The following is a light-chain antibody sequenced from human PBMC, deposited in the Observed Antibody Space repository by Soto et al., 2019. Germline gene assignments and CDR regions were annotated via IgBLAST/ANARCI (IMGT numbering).Light chain of an antibody. V-gene: IGLV2-14*01. J-gene: IGLJ1*01. Sequence: QSVLGQPASVSVSPGQSITISCTGTSRDGGGFEYVSWYQHQPGKAPKLIIYDVTKRPSGVSNRFSGSKSGNTASLTISGIQAEDEGDYYCGSITRSSTAVFGTGTKVTVL. CDR2: DVT. CDR3: GSITRSSTAV. CDR1: SRDGGGFEY.